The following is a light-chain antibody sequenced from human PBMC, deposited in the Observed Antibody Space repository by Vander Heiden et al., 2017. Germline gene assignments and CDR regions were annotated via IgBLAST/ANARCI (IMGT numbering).Light chain of an antibody. CDR3: CSYTSSSTYV. V-gene: IGLV2-14*03. J-gene: IGLJ1*01. CDR2: DVG. CDR1: SGDIGGYNY. Sequence: QSALTHPASVSGSPVQSITISCTGTSGDIGGYNYVSWYQQHPGKAPKLMIYDVGSRPSGVSNRFSGSKSGKTASLTISGLQAEDEADYYCCSYTSSSTYVFGTGTKVTVL.